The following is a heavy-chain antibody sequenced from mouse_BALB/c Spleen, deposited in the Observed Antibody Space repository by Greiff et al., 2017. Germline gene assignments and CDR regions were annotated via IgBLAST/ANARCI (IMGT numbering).Heavy chain of an antibody. Sequence: VHLVESGPSLVKPSQTLSLTCSVTGDSITSGYWNWIRKFPGNKLEYMGYISYSGSTYYNPSLKSRISITRDTSKNQYYLQLNSVTTEDTATYYCARSPYYYGSRDFDYWGQGTTLTVSS. V-gene: IGHV3-8*02. D-gene: IGHD1-1*01. CDR3: ARSPYYYGSRDFDY. J-gene: IGHJ2*01. CDR2: ISYSGST. CDR1: GDSITSGY.